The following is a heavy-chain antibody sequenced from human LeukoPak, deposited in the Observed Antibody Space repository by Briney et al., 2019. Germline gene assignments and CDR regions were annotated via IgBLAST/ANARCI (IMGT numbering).Heavy chain of an antibody. V-gene: IGHV3-23*01. J-gene: IGHJ3*02. D-gene: IGHD2-2*01. CDR2: ISGSGGST. Sequence: GVSLRLSCAASGFTFSSYAMSWVRQAPGKGLEWVSAISGSGGSTYYADSVKGRFTISRDNSKNTLYLQMNSLRAEDTAVYYCAGHIVVVPAANDAFDIWGQGTMVTVSS. CDR1: GFTFSSYA. CDR3: AGHIVVVPAANDAFDI.